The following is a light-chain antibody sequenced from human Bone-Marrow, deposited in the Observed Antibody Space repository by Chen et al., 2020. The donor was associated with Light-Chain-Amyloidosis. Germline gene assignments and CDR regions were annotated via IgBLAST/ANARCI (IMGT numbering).Light chain of an antibody. J-gene: IGKJ4*01. CDR3: QQYFAPPLT. V-gene: IGKV4-1*01. Sequence: DIVMTQSPDSLAVSLGERAIIHCKSSQSIFYSSTNKNYLAWYQQKAGQPPKLLISWTSTRQSGVPDRVRGSGSGTDFTLTISSLQAEDVAVYFCQQYFAPPLTFGGGTKVEIK. CDR2: WTS. CDR1: QSIFYSSTNKNY.